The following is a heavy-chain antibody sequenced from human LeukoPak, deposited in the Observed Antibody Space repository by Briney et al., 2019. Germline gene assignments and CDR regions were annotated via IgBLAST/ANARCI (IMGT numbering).Heavy chain of an antibody. CDR2: IYSGGGT. V-gene: IGHV3-66*01. J-gene: IGHJ4*02. Sequence: PGGSLRLSCAASGLTVSNNYMSWVRQAPGRGLEWVSIIYSGGGTFYADSVKGRFTISRDNAKSSLYLQMDSLRVEDTAIYYCSKSLNYWGQGTLVTVSS. CDR3: SKSLNY. CDR1: GLTVSNNY.